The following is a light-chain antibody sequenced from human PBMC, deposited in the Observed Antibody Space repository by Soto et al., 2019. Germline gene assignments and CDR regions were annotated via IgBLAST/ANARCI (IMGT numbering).Light chain of an antibody. Sequence: DIQMTQSPSSLSASLGDRVTIACRASQSISSYLNWYQQKPGKAPKLLIYAASSLQSGVPSRFSGSGSGTDFTLTISSLQPEDFATYYCQQSYSTPPLTFGGGTKVDI. CDR1: QSISSY. J-gene: IGKJ4*01. V-gene: IGKV1-39*01. CDR2: AAS. CDR3: QQSYSTPPLT.